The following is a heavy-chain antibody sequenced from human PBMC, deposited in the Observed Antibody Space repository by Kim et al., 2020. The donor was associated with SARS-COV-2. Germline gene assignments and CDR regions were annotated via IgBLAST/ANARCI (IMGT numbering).Heavy chain of an antibody. J-gene: IGHJ6*02. D-gene: IGHD2-21*02. V-gene: IGHV1-18*01. CDR3: ARCVVVVTATLNYYYYGMDV. Sequence: ASVKVSCKASGYTFTSYGISWVRQAPGQGLEWMGWISAYNGNTNYAQKLQGRVTMTTDTSTSTAYMELRSLRSDDTAVYYCARCVVVVTATLNYYYYGMDVWGQGTTVTVSS. CDR1: GYTFTSYG. CDR2: ISAYNGNT.